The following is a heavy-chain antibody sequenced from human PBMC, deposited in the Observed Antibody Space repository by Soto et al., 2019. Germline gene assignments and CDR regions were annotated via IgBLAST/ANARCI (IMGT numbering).Heavy chain of an antibody. Sequence: PGGSLRLSCTASKFTFSNYAMSWVRQAPGKGLEWVSTISGSGGSTYYADSVKGRFAISRDNSKNTLYLQMNSLRAEDTAVYYCAGSYGDPHFDYWGQGTLVTVSS. CDR1: KFTFSNYA. V-gene: IGHV3-23*01. J-gene: IGHJ4*02. D-gene: IGHD5-18*01. CDR2: ISGSGGST. CDR3: AGSYGDPHFDY.